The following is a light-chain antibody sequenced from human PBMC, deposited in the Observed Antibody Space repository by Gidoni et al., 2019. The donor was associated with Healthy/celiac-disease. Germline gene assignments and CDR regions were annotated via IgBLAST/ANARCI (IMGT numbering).Light chain of an antibody. CDR1: SSNIGAGYE. Sequence: QSVLTHPPSVSGAPGQGVTIACTGSSSNIGAGYEVHWYQQLPGTAPKLLIYGNSNRPSGVPDRFSGSKSGTSASLAITGLQAEDEADYYGQSYDSSLRGVFGGGTKLTVL. CDR2: GNS. CDR3: QSYDSSLRGV. J-gene: IGLJ3*02. V-gene: IGLV1-40*01.